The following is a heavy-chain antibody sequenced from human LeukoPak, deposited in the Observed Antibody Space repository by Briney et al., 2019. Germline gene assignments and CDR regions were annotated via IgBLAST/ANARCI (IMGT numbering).Heavy chain of an antibody. J-gene: IGHJ4*02. Sequence: HPGGSLRLSCAASGFTFSSYAMNWVRQAPGKGLEWVSYISSSSSTVYYADSLKGRFTISRDNAKNSLYLQMNSLRDEETAVYYCARAQTYYGSGSYLYWGQGTLVTVSS. CDR1: GFTFSSYA. D-gene: IGHD3-10*01. V-gene: IGHV3-48*02. CDR3: ARAQTYYGSGSYLY. CDR2: ISSSSSTV.